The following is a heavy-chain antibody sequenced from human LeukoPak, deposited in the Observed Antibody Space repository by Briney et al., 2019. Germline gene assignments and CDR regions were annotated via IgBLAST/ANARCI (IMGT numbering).Heavy chain of an antibody. CDR3: AKRLPFDY. D-gene: IGHD3-16*01. Sequence: GGSLTLSCAVSGFTFSSYAISWVRQAPGKGLEWVADISGSGGSTYYADSVRRRFTISRNNSKNTLYLQMNSLRAEDTAVYYCAKRLPFDYWGQGTLVTVSS. CDR2: ISGSGGST. CDR1: GFTFSSYA. V-gene: IGHV3-23*01. J-gene: IGHJ4*02.